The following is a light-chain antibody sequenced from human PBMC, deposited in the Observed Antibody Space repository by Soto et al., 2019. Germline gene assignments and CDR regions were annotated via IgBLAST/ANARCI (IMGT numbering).Light chain of an antibody. J-gene: IGKJ1*01. CDR1: QTISSW. CDR2: RAS. V-gene: IGKV1-5*03. CDR3: QHYNSYSEA. Sequence: LQMTQSPSTLPGPEGDRFTITCLSSQTISSWLDWYQKKPGKAPKLLIYRASTLKSGVPSRFSGSGSGTEFTLTISALQPDDFATYYCQHYNSYSEAFGQGTKGDI.